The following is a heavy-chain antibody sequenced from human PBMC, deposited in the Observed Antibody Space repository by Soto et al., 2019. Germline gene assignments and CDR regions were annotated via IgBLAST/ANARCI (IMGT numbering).Heavy chain of an antibody. Sequence: GGSLRLSCAASGFTLSSYAMSWVRQAPGKGLEWVSAISGSGGSTYYADSVKGRFTISRDNSKNTLYLQMNSLRAEDTAVYYCAKALYSSGWCGYWGQGTLVTVSS. D-gene: IGHD6-19*01. CDR3: AKALYSSGWCGY. V-gene: IGHV3-23*01. CDR2: ISGSGGST. CDR1: GFTLSSYA. J-gene: IGHJ4*02.